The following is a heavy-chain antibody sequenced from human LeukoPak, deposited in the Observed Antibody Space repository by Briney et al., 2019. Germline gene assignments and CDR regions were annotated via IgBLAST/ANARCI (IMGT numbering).Heavy chain of an antibody. CDR2: ISGSGGTT. CDR1: GFTFSSYA. CDR3: AKIGYGSGSSKRYYFDY. J-gene: IGHJ4*02. V-gene: IGHV3-23*01. D-gene: IGHD3-10*01. Sequence: GGSLRLSCAASGFTFSSYAMSWVRQAPGKGLEWVSAISGSGGTTYYVDSVKGRFTISRDNSKNTLYLQMNSLRAEDTAVYYCAKIGYGSGSSKRYYFDYWGQGTLVTVSS.